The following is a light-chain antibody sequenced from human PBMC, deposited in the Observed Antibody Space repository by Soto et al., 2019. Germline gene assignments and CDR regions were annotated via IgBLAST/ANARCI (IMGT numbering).Light chain of an antibody. J-gene: IGKJ1*01. CDR3: QQTYSTSWT. CDR2: AAS. Sequence: DIQMTQSPSSLSASVGDRVTITCRASQTIGRYLSWYQHKPGKATNLLIYAASSVQSGVPSRFSGSGSGTDFSLTISSLQPEDFATYFCQQTYSTSWTFGQGTKVEV. CDR1: QTIGRY. V-gene: IGKV1-39*01.